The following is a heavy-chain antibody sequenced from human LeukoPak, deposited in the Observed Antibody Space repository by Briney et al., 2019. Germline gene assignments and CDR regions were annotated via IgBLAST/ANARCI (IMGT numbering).Heavy chain of an antibody. CDR3: ARGLDGGELRHYFDY. CDR1: GYSISSGYY. D-gene: IGHD1-7*01. V-gene: IGHV4-38-2*01. CDR2: IYHSGST. J-gene: IGHJ4*02. Sequence: SETLSLTCAVSGYSISSGYYWGWLRQPPGKGLEWIGSIYHSGSTYYNPSLKSRVTISVDTSKNQFSLKLSSVTAADTAVYYCARGLDGGELRHYFDYWGQGTLVTVSS.